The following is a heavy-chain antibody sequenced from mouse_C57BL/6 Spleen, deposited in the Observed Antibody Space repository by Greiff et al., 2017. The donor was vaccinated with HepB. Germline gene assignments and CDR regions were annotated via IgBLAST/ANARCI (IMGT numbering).Heavy chain of an antibody. CDR2: IYPGDGDT. CDR3: AKVPPYYAMDY. V-gene: IGHV1-80*01. CDR1: GYAFSSYW. J-gene: IGHJ4*01. Sequence: VQLQESGAELVKPGASVKISCKASGYAFSSYWMNWVKQRPGKGLEWIGQIYPGDGDTNYNGKFKGKATLTADKSSSTAYMQLSSLTSEDSAVYFCAKVPPYYAMDYWGQGTSVTVSS. D-gene: IGHD2-14*01.